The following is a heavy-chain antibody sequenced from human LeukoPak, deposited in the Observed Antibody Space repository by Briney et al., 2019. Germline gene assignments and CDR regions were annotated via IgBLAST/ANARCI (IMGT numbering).Heavy chain of an antibody. CDR3: AKGPLIAAREYYFDY. Sequence: GGSLRLSCAASGFTFSSYGMHWVRQAPGKGLGWVAVIWYGGSNKYYADSVKGRFTISRDNSKNTLYLQMNSLRAEDTAVYYCAKGPLIAAREYYFDYWGQGTLVTVSS. CDR1: GFTFSSYG. J-gene: IGHJ4*02. CDR2: IWYGGSNK. V-gene: IGHV3-30*02. D-gene: IGHD6-6*01.